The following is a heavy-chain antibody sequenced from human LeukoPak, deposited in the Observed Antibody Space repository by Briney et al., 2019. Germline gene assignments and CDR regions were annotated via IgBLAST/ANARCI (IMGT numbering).Heavy chain of an antibody. CDR3: ARGGSSWSYAMDV. Sequence: SETLSLTCTVSGGSIKSHYWSWIRQTPGKGLEWIGCIYESGSTYHNPSLKSRVTISVDMSKNQFSLEVSSVTAADTAVYYCARGGSSWSYAMDVWGQGTTVTVSS. V-gene: IGHV4-59*11. CDR2: IYESGST. J-gene: IGHJ6*02. CDR1: GGSIKSHY. D-gene: IGHD6-13*01.